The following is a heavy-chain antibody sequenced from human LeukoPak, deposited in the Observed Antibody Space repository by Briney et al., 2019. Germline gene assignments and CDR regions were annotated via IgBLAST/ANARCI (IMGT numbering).Heavy chain of an antibody. CDR3: ARRELLWFGELLSDAFDI. V-gene: IGHV1-18*01. Sequence: ASVKVSCKASGGTFSSYAISWVRQAPGQGLEWMGWISAYNGNTNYAQKLQGRVTMTTDTSTSTAYMELRSLRSDDTAVYYCARRELLWFGELLSDAFDIWGQGTMVTVSS. CDR2: ISAYNGNT. CDR1: GGTFSSYA. J-gene: IGHJ3*02. D-gene: IGHD3-10*01.